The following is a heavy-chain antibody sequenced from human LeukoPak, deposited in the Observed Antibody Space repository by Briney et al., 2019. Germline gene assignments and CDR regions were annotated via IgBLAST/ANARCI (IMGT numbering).Heavy chain of an antibody. Sequence: PGGSLRLSCAASGFTFSSYWMSWVRQAPGKGLEWVANIKQDGSEKYYVDSVKGRFTISRDNAKNSLYLQMNSLRAEDTAVYYCATSDCSGISCFSFDYWGQGTLVTVSS. CDR1: GFTFSSYW. V-gene: IGHV3-7*01. CDR3: ATSDCSGISCFSFDY. CDR2: IKQDGSEK. D-gene: IGHD2-15*01. J-gene: IGHJ4*02.